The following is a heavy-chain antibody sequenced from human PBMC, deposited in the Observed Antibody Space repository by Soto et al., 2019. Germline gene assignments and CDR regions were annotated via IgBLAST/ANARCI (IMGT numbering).Heavy chain of an antibody. V-gene: IGHV5-51*01. D-gene: IGHD2-2*01. J-gene: IGHJ6*02. Sequence: GESLKISCKGSGYSFTSYWIGWVRQMPGKGLEWMGIIYPGDSDTRYSPSFQGQGTISADKSISTAYLQWSSLKASDTAMYYCARSEYVVPAAIYYYGMDVWGQGTTVTVSS. CDR3: ARSEYVVPAAIYYYGMDV. CDR2: IYPGDSDT. CDR1: GYSFTSYW.